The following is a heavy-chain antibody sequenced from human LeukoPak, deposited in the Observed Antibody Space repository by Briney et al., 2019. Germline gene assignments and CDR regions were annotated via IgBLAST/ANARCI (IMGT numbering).Heavy chain of an antibody. D-gene: IGHD4-23*01. J-gene: IGHJ4*02. V-gene: IGHV3-23*01. CDR3: AKYYGGNSWVCDY. CDR1: GFTFSSYA. Sequence: PGGSLRLSCAASGFTFSSYAMSWVRHAPGKGLELVSAISGSGGSTYYADSVKGRFTISRDNSKNTLYLQMNSLRAEDTAVYYCAKYYGGNSWVCDYWGQGTLVTVSS. CDR2: ISGSGGST.